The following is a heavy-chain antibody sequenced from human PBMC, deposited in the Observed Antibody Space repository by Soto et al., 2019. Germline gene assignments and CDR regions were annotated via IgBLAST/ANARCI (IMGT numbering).Heavy chain of an antibody. V-gene: IGHV3-30-3*01. CDR2: ISYDGSNK. D-gene: IGHD3-16*01. Sequence: GGSLRLSCAASGFTFSSYAMHWVRQAPGKGLEWVAVISYDGSNKYYADSVKGRFTISRDNSKNTLYLQMNSLRAEDTAVYYCARDSALGGYYYYYGMDVWGQGTTVTVSS. J-gene: IGHJ6*02. CDR1: GFTFSSYA. CDR3: ARDSALGGYYYYYGMDV.